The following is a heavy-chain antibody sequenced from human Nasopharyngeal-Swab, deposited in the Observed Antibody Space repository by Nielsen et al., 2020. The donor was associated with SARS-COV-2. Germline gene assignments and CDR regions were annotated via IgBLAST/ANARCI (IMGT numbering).Heavy chain of an antibody. V-gene: IGHV3-30*03. Sequence: GESLKISCTASGFIFSNYGMHWVRQAPGKGLEWVAVISYDGINKYNADSVKGRFTISRDNSKDTLYLQMNSLRPEDTAVYYCARDLSDDILTGYYYFDYWGQGTLVTVSS. CDR3: ARDLSDDILTGYYYFDY. J-gene: IGHJ4*02. D-gene: IGHD3-9*01. CDR1: GFIFSNYG. CDR2: ISYDGINK.